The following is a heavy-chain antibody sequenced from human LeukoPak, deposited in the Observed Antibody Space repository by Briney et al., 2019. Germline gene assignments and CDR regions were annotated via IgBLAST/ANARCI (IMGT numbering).Heavy chain of an antibody. V-gene: IGHV4-34*01. CDR1: GGSFSGYY. D-gene: IGHD6-19*01. Sequence: SETLSLTCAVYGGSFSGYYWSWIRQPPGKGLEWIGEINHSGSTNYNPSLKSRVTISVDTSKNQFSLKLSSVTAADTAVYYCARGIAVELVFDYWGQGTLVTVSS. CDR2: INHSGST. CDR3: ARGIAVELVFDY. J-gene: IGHJ4*02.